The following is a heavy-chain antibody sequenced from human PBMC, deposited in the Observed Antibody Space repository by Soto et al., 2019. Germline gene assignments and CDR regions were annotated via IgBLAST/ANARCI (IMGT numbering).Heavy chain of an antibody. CDR2: ISWNSGSI. CDR3: AKDMFRTNWNYEWNWFDP. J-gene: IGHJ5*02. V-gene: IGHV3-9*01. Sequence: GGSLRLSCAASGFTFDDYAMHWVRQAPGKGLEWVSGISWNSGSIGYADSVKGRFTISRDNAKNSLYLQMNSLRAEDTALYYCAKDMFRTNWNYEWNWFDPWGQGTLVTVSS. CDR1: GFTFDDYA. D-gene: IGHD1-7*01.